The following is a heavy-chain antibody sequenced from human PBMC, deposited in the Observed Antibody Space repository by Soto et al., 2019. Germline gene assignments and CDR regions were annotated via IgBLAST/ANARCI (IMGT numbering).Heavy chain of an antibody. V-gene: IGHV3-23*01. Sequence: EVQLLESGGGLVQPGGSLRLSCAASGFTFSSYAMSWVRQAPGKGLEWVSAISGSGGSTYYADSVKGRFTISRDNSKNTLYLQMNSLRAEDTAVYYCAKDWWVTAIQEGWFGPWGQGTLVTVSS. J-gene: IGHJ5*02. D-gene: IGHD2-21*02. CDR2: ISGSGGST. CDR3: AKDWWVTAIQEGWFGP. CDR1: GFTFSSYA.